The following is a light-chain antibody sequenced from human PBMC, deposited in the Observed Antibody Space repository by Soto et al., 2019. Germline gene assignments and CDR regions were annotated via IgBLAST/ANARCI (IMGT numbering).Light chain of an antibody. J-gene: IGKJ1*01. V-gene: IGKV1-39*01. CDR2: AAA. Sequence: DIQMTQSPSYLSASVGDRVTITCRASQSISRNLNWYQQKPGKAPQLLIYAAASLQSGVPSRFSGSGSGKDFTLTISSLQPEDFANYYCQQSYSLPPTFGHGTKVEIK. CDR3: QQSYSLPPT. CDR1: QSISRN.